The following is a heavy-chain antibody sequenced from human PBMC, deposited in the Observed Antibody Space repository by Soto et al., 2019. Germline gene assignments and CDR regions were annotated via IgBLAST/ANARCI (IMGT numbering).Heavy chain of an antibody. D-gene: IGHD3-22*01. CDR3: ATSPLSSGYYEIDY. CDR2: FDPEDGET. V-gene: IGHV1-24*01. J-gene: IGHJ4*02. Sequence: ASVKVSCKVSGYTLTELSMHWVRQAPGKGLEWMGGFDPEDGETIYAQKFQGRVTMTEDTSTDTAYMELSSLRSEDTAVYYCATSPLSSGYYEIDYWGQGTLVTVSS. CDR1: GYTLTELS.